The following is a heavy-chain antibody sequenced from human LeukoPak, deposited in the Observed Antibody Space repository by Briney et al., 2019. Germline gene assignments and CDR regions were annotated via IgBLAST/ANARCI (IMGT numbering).Heavy chain of an antibody. Sequence: GGSLRLSCAAPGFTFSSYGMHWVRQAPGKGLEWVAVISYDGSNKYYADSVKGLFTISRDNSKNTLYLQMNSLRAEDTAVYYCAEDWGSGWYYFDYWGQGTLVTVSS. D-gene: IGHD6-19*01. J-gene: IGHJ4*02. CDR1: GFTFSSYG. CDR3: AEDWGSGWYYFDY. V-gene: IGHV3-30*18. CDR2: ISYDGSNK.